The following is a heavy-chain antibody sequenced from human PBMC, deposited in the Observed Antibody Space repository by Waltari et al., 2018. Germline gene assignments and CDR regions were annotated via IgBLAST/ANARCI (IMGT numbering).Heavy chain of an antibody. CDR3: ARASPLHCTGGVCYGDYFDY. Sequence: QVQLVQSGAEVKKPGASVKVSCKASGYTFTSYGISWVRQAPGQGLEWMGWIRACKGHTNYAQKLQGRVTMTTDTSTSTAYMGLRSLRSDDAAVYYCARASPLHCTGGVCYGDYFDYWGQGTLVTVSS. D-gene: IGHD2-8*02. CDR1: GYTFTSYG. CDR2: IRACKGHT. J-gene: IGHJ4*02. V-gene: IGHV1-18*01.